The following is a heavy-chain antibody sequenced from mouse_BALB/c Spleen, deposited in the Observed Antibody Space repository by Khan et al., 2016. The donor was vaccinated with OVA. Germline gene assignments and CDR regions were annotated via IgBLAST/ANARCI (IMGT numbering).Heavy chain of an antibody. CDR3: ALIYDYGSGFDC. CDR1: GYSFTDYN. Sequence: VQLQQSGPELVKPGASVKVSCKASGYSFTDYNIFWVKQSLGKSLEWIVYIDPYNGGTNYNQKFKSGATLTVDKSSTTAFMHLNSLTSEDSAVYYVALIYDYGSGFDCWGQGTTLTVSS. J-gene: IGHJ2*01. D-gene: IGHD1-1*01. CDR2: IDPYNGGT. V-gene: IGHV1S135*01.